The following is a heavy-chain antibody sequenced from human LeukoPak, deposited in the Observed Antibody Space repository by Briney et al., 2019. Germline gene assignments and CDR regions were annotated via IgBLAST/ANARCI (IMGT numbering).Heavy chain of an antibody. Sequence: PSETLSLTCTVSGGSISSGGYYWRWIRQHPGKGLEWIGYIYYSGSTYYNPSLKSRVTISVDTSKNQFSLKLSSVTAADTAMYYCARSDEGSGGYGHDAFDIWGQGTMVTVSS. D-gene: IGHD5-12*01. J-gene: IGHJ3*02. CDR3: ARSDEGSGGYGHDAFDI. CDR1: GGSISSGGYY. V-gene: IGHV4-31*03. CDR2: IYYSGST.